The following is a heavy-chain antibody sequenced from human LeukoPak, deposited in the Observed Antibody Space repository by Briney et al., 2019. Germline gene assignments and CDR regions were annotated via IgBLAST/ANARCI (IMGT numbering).Heavy chain of an antibody. CDR1: GFIFSSYG. CDR3: AKTRGSGPFDY. CDR2: ISGSGGST. J-gene: IGHJ4*02. Sequence: GGSLRLSCAASGFIFSSYGMSWVRQAPGKGLEWVSAISGSGGSTYYADSVKGRFTVSRDNSKNTLYLQMNNLRAEDTAVYYCAKTRGSGPFDYWGQGTLVTVSS. V-gene: IGHV3-23*01. D-gene: IGHD3-10*01.